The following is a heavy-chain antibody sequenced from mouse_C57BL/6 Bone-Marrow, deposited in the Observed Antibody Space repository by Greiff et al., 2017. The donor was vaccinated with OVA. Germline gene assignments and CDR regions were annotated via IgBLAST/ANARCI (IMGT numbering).Heavy chain of an antibody. V-gene: IGHV1-50*01. CDR3: ARGLLREAWFAY. Sequence: QVQLQQPGAELVKPGASVKLSCKASGYTFTSYWMQWVKQRPGPGLEWIGEIDPSDSYTNYNQKFKGKATLTVDTSSSTAYMQLSSLTSEDSAVYYCARGLLREAWFAYWGQGTLVTVSA. CDR1: GYTFTSYW. D-gene: IGHD1-1*01. J-gene: IGHJ3*01. CDR2: IDPSDSYT.